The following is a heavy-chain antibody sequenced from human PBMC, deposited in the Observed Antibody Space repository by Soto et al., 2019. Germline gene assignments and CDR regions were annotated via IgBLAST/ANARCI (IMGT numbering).Heavy chain of an antibody. V-gene: IGHV1-18*01. Sequence: QVQLVQSGAEVKKPGASVKVSCKASGYTFTNYGISLVRQAPGQGLEWMGWINAYNGNTNYAQKLQVRVTMTTDTSTSTAYMELRSLRSDDTAVSYYARDLVAGTYFDYWGQSNLVTVSS. J-gene: IGHJ4*02. CDR2: INAYNGNT. CDR1: GYTFTNYG. D-gene: IGHD6-19*01. CDR3: ARDLVAGTYFDY.